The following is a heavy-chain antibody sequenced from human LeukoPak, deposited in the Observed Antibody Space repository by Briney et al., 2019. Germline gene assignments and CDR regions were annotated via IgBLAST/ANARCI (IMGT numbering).Heavy chain of an antibody. D-gene: IGHD3-3*01. Sequence: GGSLRLSCAASGFTYSNYWMTWVRQAPGKGLEWVANIKQDGSEQYYVDSVKGRFTISRDNAKNSLYLQMNSLRAEGTAEYYCARDEYLWSGYYPNQVFDYWGQGTLVTVSS. J-gene: IGHJ4*02. V-gene: IGHV3-7*01. CDR3: ARDEYLWSGYYPNQVFDY. CDR2: IKQDGSEQ. CDR1: GFTYSNYW.